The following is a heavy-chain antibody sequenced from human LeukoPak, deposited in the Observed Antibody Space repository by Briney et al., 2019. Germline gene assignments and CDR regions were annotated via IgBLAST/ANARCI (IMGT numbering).Heavy chain of an antibody. V-gene: IGHV3-30-3*01. CDR2: ISYDGSNK. Sequence: PGGSLRLSCAASGFTFSSYAMHWVRQAPGKGLEWVAVISYDGSNKYYADSVKGRFTISRDNSKNTLYLQMNSLRAEDTAVYYCARDLPPLDYWGQGTLVTVSS. J-gene: IGHJ4*02. CDR3: ARDLPPLDY. CDR1: GFTFSSYA.